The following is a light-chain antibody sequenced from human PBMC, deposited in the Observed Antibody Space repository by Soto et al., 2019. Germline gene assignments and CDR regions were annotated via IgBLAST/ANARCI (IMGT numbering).Light chain of an antibody. CDR1: SSDVGGSNY. J-gene: IGLJ1*01. Sequence: QSVLTQPASVSGSPGQSITISCTGTSSDVGGSNYVSWYQQHPGKAPKLMIYDVSNRPSGVSNRFSGSKSGNTASLTISGLQAEDEADYYCGSYTSSSTLSVLGTGTKLTVL. CDR3: GSYTSSSTLSV. V-gene: IGLV2-14*01. CDR2: DVS.